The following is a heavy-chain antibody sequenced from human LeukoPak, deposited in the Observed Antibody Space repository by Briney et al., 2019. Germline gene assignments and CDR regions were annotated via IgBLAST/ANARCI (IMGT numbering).Heavy chain of an antibody. CDR3: ARGSRSYDSSGYPTFRY. CDR2: ITYDGSGT. V-gene: IGHV3-30*05. CDR1: GFTFSSYG. Sequence: GGSLRLSCVASGFTFSSYGVHWVRQAPGKGLEWVAVITYDGSGTYYADSVKGRFTISKDNSDNTLYLQMNSLRTEDTALYFCARGSRSYDSSGYPTFRYWGQGTLVAVSS. J-gene: IGHJ4*02. D-gene: IGHD3-22*01.